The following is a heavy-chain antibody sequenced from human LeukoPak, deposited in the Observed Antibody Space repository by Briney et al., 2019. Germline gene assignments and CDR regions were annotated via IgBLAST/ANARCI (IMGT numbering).Heavy chain of an antibody. J-gene: IGHJ5*02. CDR3: GRQGELPHTWFDP. CDR1: GGSISSSSYY. V-gene: IGHV4-39*01. CDR2: IYCSGST. Sequence: TSDTLSLTCTVSGGSISSSSYYWGWIHQPPGKGLEWIGSIYCSGSTYYNPSLKSSVTISVNTSNNQFSLKLSSVTAADTAVYCCGRQGELPHTWFDPWGQGTLVTVSS. D-gene: IGHD1-26*01.